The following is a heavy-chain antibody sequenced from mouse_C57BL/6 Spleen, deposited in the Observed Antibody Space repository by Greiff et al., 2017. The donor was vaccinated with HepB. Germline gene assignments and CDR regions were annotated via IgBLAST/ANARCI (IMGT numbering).Heavy chain of an antibody. CDR2: IYPRSGNT. Sequence: VKLMESGAELARPGASVKLSCKASGYTFTSYGISWVKQRTGQGLEWIGEIYPRSGNTYYNEKFKGKATLTADKSSSTAYMELRSLTSEDSAVYFCARGTVVEKMDYWGQGTSVTVSS. V-gene: IGHV1-81*01. CDR1: GYTFTSYG. J-gene: IGHJ4*01. CDR3: ARGTVVEKMDY. D-gene: IGHD1-1*01.